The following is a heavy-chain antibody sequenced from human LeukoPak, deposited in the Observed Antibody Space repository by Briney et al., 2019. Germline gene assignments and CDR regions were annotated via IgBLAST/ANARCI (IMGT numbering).Heavy chain of an antibody. V-gene: IGHV6-1*01. Sequence: SQTLSLTCAIAGDRVSNKRAAWNWIRQSPSRGLEWLGRTYYRSKWYNDYAVSVKSRITINPDTSKNQFSLQLNSVTPEDTAVYYCARNLGDGYNWFDPWGQGTLVTVSS. D-gene: IGHD5-24*01. J-gene: IGHJ5*02. CDR1: GDRVSNKRAA. CDR3: ARNLGDGYNWFDP. CDR2: TYYRSKWYN.